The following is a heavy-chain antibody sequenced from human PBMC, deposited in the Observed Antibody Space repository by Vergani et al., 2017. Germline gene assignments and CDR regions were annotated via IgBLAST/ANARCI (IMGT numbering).Heavy chain of an antibody. CDR1: GYTFSNYY. CDR2: INPSGGHT. D-gene: IGHD3/OR15-3a*01. V-gene: IGHV1-46*03. Sequence: QVQVVQSGAEVKKSRASVTVSCKTSGYTFSNYYMHWVRQAPGQGLEWMGIINPSGGHTNYAQKFQGRVTMTRDTSTSTVYMELSSLRSEDTAIYYCARGDDGSGTGYRYWGQGTLVTVSA. CDR3: ARGDDGSGTGYRY. J-gene: IGHJ4*02.